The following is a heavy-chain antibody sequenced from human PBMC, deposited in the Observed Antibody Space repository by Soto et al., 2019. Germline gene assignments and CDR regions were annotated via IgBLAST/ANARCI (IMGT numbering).Heavy chain of an antibody. CDR1: GFTVSSNY. D-gene: IGHD6-13*01. CDR2: IYSGGST. Sequence: EVQLVESGGGLIQPGGSLRLSCAASGFTVSSNYMSWVRQAPGKALEWVSVIYSGGSTYYADSVKGRFTISRDNSKNTLYLQMNSLRAEDTAVYYCARVKFPRRQQLVSDYWGQGTLVTVSS. J-gene: IGHJ4*02. V-gene: IGHV3-53*01. CDR3: ARVKFPRRQQLVSDY.